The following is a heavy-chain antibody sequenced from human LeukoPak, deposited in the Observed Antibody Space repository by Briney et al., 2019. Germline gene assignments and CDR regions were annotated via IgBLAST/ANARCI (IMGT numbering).Heavy chain of an antibody. CDR1: GGSISSYY. J-gene: IGHJ3*02. CDR3: ARGSTVASYDAFDI. Sequence: PSETLSLTCTVSGGSISSYYWSWIRQPAGKGLEWIGRIYTSGSTNYNPSLKSRVTMSVDTSKNQFSLKLSPVTAADTAVYYCARGSTVASYDAFDIWGQGTMVTVSS. CDR2: IYTSGST. D-gene: IGHD4-23*01. V-gene: IGHV4-4*07.